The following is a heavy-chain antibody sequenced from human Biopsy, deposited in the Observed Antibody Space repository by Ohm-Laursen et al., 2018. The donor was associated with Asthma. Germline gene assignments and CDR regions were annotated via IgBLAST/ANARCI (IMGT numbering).Heavy chain of an antibody. J-gene: IGHJ6*02. CDR2: IMTVVGKT. CDR3: ARCQVGYSSGWSLLLKKIYYSGMDV. D-gene: IGHD6-19*01. CDR1: GGTFSNFA. V-gene: IGHV1-69*01. Sequence: SSETVSCQAPGGTFSNFAISWARQAPGQGLEWLGGIMTVVGKTKHAQKFQGRVTITADESTSTAYMEVTSLRSEDTAIYYCARCQVGYSSGWSLLLKKIYYSGMDVWGQGTAVTVSS.